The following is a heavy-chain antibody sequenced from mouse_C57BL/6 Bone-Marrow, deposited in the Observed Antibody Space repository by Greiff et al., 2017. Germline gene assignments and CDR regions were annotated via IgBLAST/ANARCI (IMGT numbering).Heavy chain of an antibody. CDR3: ARGYGSRVYYYAMDY. D-gene: IGHD1-1*01. CDR1: GYTFTSYW. Sequence: QVQLKQPGAELVKPGASVKLSCKASGYTFTSYWMHWVKQRPGRGLEWIGRIDPNSGGTKYNEKFKRKATLTVDKPSSTAYMQLSSLTCEDSAVYYCARGYGSRVYYYAMDYWGQGTSVTVSS. J-gene: IGHJ4*01. CDR2: IDPNSGGT. V-gene: IGHV1-72*01.